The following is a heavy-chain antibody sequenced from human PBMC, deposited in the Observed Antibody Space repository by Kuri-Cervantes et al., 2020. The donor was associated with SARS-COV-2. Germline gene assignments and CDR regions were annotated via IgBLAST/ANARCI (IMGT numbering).Heavy chain of an antibody. CDR1: GFTFSNAW. J-gene: IGHJ6*02. CDR2: ISYDGSNK. CDR3: AKDIDIVVVPAYYYYYGMDV. V-gene: IGHV3-30*18. D-gene: IGHD2-2*01. Sequence: GGSLRLSCAASGFTFSNAWMSWVRQAPGKGLEWVAVISYDGSNKYYADSVKGRFTISRDNSKNTLYLQMNSLRAEDTAVYYCAKDIDIVVVPAYYYYYGMDVWGQGTTVTVSS.